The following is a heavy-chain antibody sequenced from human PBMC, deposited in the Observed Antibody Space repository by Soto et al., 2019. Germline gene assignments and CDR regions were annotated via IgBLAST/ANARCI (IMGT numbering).Heavy chain of an antibody. CDR3: ARGGAVLRYFDWFNRLRPMDV. Sequence: ASVKVSCKASGYTFTSYDINWVRQATGQGLEWMGWMNPNSGNTGYAQKFQGRVTMTRNTSISTAYMELSSLRSEDTAVYYCARGGAVLRYFDWFNRLRPMDVWGQGTTVTASS. CDR1: GYTFTSYD. J-gene: IGHJ6*02. D-gene: IGHD3-9*01. V-gene: IGHV1-8*01. CDR2: MNPNSGNT.